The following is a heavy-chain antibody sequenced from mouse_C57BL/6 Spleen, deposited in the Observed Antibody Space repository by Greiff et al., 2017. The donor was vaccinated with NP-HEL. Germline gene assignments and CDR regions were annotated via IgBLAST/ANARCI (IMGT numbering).Heavy chain of an antibody. V-gene: IGHV1-61*01. CDR1: GYTFTSYW. D-gene: IGHD2-4*01. CDR3: ARGGLAMDY. Sequence: VQLQQPGAELVRPGSSVKLSCKASGYTFTSYWMDWVKQRPGQGLEWIGYIYPSDSETHYNQKFKDKATLTVDKSSSTAYMQLSSLTSEDSAVYYCARGGLAMDYWGQGTSVTVSS. J-gene: IGHJ4*01. CDR2: IYPSDSET.